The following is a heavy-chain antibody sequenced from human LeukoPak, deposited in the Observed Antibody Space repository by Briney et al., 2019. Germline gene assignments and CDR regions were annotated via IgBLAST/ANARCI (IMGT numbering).Heavy chain of an antibody. J-gene: IGHJ4*02. CDR1: GGSISSSSYY. D-gene: IGHD2-15*01. CDR3: ARDAQYCSGGSCYFHAYVDY. CDR2: IYYSGST. V-gene: IGHV4-39*07. Sequence: SETLSLTCTVSGGSISSSSYYWGWIRQPPGKGLEWIGSIYYSGSTYYNPSLKSRVTISVDTSKNQFSLKLSSVTAADTAVYYCARDAQYCSGGSCYFHAYVDYWGQGTLVTVSS.